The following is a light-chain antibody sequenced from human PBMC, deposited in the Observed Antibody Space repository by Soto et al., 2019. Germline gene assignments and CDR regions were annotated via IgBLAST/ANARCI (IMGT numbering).Light chain of an antibody. CDR3: QHYDSYSGT. Sequence: DIQMTQSPSTLSASVGDRVTITCRASQSINSWLAWYQQKPGKAPRLLVYRASSLEGGVPSRFSGSGSGAGFTLTISSLQPDDFATYYCQHYDSYSGTFGPGTKVDIK. CDR1: QSINSW. V-gene: IGKV1-5*03. CDR2: RAS. J-gene: IGKJ3*01.